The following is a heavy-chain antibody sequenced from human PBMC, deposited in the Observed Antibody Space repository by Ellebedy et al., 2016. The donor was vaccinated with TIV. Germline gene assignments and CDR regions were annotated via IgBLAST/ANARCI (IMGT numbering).Heavy chain of an antibody. CDR3: ARGDGSSGWYFDY. Sequence: GGSLRLXXAASGFTFSSYWMSWVRQAPGKGLGWVANIKQDGSEQYYVDSVKGRFTISRDNAKNSLFLQMNSLRAEDTAVYYCARGDGSSGWYFDYWGQGTLVTVSS. D-gene: IGHD6-19*01. CDR2: IKQDGSEQ. J-gene: IGHJ4*02. CDR1: GFTFSSYW. V-gene: IGHV3-7*01.